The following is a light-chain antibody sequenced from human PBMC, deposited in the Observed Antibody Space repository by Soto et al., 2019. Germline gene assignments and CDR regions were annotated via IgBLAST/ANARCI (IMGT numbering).Light chain of an antibody. CDR3: HHRGNGIT. V-gene: IGKV3D-20*02. CDR2: DTS. J-gene: IGKJ5*01. Sequence: EIVLTQSPGTLSLSPGERATLSCRASQSVSSSYLAWYQQTPGQAPRLLVYDTSYRATGVPDRFSGSGSGTDFTLTISSLEPEDFAVYYCHHRGNGITFGQGTRLEIK. CDR1: QSVSSSY.